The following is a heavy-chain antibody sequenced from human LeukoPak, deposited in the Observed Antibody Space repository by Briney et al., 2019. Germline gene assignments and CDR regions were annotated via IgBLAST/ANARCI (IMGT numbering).Heavy chain of an antibody. CDR1: GGSISSSSYY. V-gene: IGHV4-39*07. Sequence: SETLSLTCTVSGGSISSSSYYWGWIRQPPGKGLEWIGSIYHNGNTYYNPSFKSRVNISLDTSKNQFSLKLSSVTAADTAVYYCARTPPDCSSTSCYAWYYFDHWGQGTLATVSS. CDR2: IYHNGNT. D-gene: IGHD2-2*01. J-gene: IGHJ4*02. CDR3: ARTPPDCSSTSCYAWYYFDH.